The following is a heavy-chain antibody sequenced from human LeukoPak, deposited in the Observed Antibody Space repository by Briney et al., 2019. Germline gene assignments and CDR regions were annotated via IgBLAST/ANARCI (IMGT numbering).Heavy chain of an antibody. J-gene: IGHJ5*02. D-gene: IGHD4-17*01. Sequence: QPSETLSLTCTVSGGSISSSSYYWGWIRQPPGKGLEWIGSIYYSGSTYYNPSLKSRVTISVDTSKNQFSLKLSSVTAADTAVYYCARDAGVGIPHDYGDYRDSGWFDPWGQGTLVTVSS. CDR2: IYYSGST. CDR3: ARDAGVGIPHDYGDYRDSGWFDP. CDR1: GGSISSSSYY. V-gene: IGHV4-39*07.